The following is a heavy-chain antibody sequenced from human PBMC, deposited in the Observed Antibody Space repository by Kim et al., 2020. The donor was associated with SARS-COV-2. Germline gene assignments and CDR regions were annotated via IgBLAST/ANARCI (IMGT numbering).Heavy chain of an antibody. Sequence: SQTLSLTCAISGDSVSSNSAAWNWIRQSPSRGLEWLGRTYYRSKWYNDYAVSVKSRITINPDTSKNQFSLQLNSVTPEDTAVYYCARFCGRGPPNQHHSSGWQGYYYYGMDVWGRDHGHRLL. V-gene: IGHV6-1*01. CDR3: ARFCGRGPPNQHHSSGWQGYYYYGMDV. J-gene: IGHJ6*01. CDR1: GDSVSSNSAA. CDR2: TYYRSKWYN. D-gene: IGHD6-19*01.